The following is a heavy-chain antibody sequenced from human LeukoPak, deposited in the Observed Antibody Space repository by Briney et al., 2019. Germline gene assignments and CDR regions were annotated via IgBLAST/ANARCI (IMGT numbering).Heavy chain of an antibody. V-gene: IGHV3-23*01. CDR1: GFTVSSNY. Sequence: GGSLRLSCAASGFTVSSNYMSWVRQAPGKGLEWVSAISGSGGSTYYADSVKGRFTISRDNSKNTLYLQMNSLRAEDTAVYYCAKPYSSSWYVGFDYWGQGTLVTVSS. CDR3: AKPYSSSWYVGFDY. D-gene: IGHD6-13*01. J-gene: IGHJ4*02. CDR2: ISGSGGST.